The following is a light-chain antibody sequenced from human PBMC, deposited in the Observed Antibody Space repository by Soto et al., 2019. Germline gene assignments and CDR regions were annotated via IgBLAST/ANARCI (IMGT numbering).Light chain of an antibody. V-gene: IGLV2-14*03. CDR2: DVS. CDR1: SSDVGAYNY. J-gene: IGLJ1*01. CDR3: NSYTRSSRYV. Sequence: QSVLTQPASVSASLGQPITISCTGTSSDVGAYNYVYWYQQHPGKAPKLIIYDVSNRPSGIPNRFSGSKPGNTASLTISGLQAEDAAYYYCNSYTRSSRYVFGTGTKVTVL.